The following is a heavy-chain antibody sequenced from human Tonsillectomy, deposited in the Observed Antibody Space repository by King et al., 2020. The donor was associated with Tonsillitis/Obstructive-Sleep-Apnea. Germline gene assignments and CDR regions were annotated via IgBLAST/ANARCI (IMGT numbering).Heavy chain of an antibody. J-gene: IGHJ5*02. D-gene: IGHD3-3*01. V-gene: IGHV4-34*01. CDR1: CGSFSGCY. Sequence: VQLQQWGAGLLKPSETLSLTCAVYCGSFSGCYWFWILQAPGMGLDGIRGINKSGSTNYNPSLTTLVTISVDTSKNQLSLKLSTVTAADTAVYYCARDEWPQGFDPWGQGTLVTVSS. CDR3: ARDEWPQGFDP. CDR2: INKSGST.